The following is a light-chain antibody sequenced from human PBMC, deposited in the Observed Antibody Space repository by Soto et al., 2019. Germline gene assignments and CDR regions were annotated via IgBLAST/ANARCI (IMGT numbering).Light chain of an antibody. V-gene: IGKV3-11*01. CDR2: DAS. CDR3: QQRSNWPR. CDR1: QSVSSY. J-gene: IGKJ5*01. Sequence: EIVLTQSPATLSLSPGERATLSCRASQSVSSYLAWYQQKPGQAPRLLIYDASNRATGIPARFSGSGSGTYFTLTISSLEPEDFAVYYCQQRSNWPRFGQGTRL.